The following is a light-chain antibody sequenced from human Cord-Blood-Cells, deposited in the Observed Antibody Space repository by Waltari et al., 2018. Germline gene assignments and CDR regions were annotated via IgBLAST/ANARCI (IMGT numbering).Light chain of an antibody. J-gene: IGLJ3*02. V-gene: IGLV2-23*01. CDR3: CSYAGSSTLV. Sequence: QSALTQTASVSGSPGQSITISCPGTSSDVWRYNLVFRYQHHPGKAPKLLIYDGSTRPSGVSNRFSGSKSGNTASLTISGLQAEDEADYYCCSYAGSSTLVFGGGTKLTVL. CDR2: DGS. CDR1: SSDVWRYNL.